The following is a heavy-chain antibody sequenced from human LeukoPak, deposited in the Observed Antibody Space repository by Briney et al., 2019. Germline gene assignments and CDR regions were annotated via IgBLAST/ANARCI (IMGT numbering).Heavy chain of an antibody. Sequence: ASVKVSCKASGYTLTSYYMHWVRQAPGQGLEWMGIINPSGGSTSYAQKSQGRVTMTRDTSTSTVYMELSSLRSEDTAVYYCARGYSGYDFDYWGQGTLVTVSS. D-gene: IGHD5-12*01. V-gene: IGHV1-46*01. CDR3: ARGYSGYDFDY. CDR2: INPSGGST. CDR1: GYTLTSYY. J-gene: IGHJ4*02.